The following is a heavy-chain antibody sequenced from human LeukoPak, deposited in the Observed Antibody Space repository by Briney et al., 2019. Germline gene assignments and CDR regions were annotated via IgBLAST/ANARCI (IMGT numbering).Heavy chain of an antibody. CDR1: GFTFSDYA. V-gene: IGHV3-74*01. D-gene: IGHD1-26*01. CDR3: ARSGRGGAFDI. Sequence: GGSLRLSCTASGFTFSDYALSWVRQAPGKGLVWVSRIYSDGSRTNYADSVKGRFTISGDNAKNTLYLQVNSLRVEDTAVYYCARSGRGGAFDIWGQGTMVTVSS. J-gene: IGHJ3*02. CDR2: IYSDGSRT.